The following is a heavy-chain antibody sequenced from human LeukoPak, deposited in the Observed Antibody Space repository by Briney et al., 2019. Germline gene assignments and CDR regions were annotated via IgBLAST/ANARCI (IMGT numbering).Heavy chain of an antibody. CDR2: INRSGST. J-gene: IGHJ4*02. D-gene: IGHD5-24*01. CDR1: GGSFSGYY. V-gene: IGHV4-34*01. Sequence: SETLSLTCAVYGGSFSGYYWSWIRQPPGKGLEWIGEINRSGSTNYNPSLKSRVTISVDTSKTQFSLKLSSVTAADTAVYYCARFRLHPIIFDYWGQGTLVTVSS. CDR3: ARFRLHPIIFDY.